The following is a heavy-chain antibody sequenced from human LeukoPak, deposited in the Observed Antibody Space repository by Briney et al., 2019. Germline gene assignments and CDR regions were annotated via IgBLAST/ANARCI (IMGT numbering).Heavy chain of an antibody. CDR3: AGKLVGGNPFHS. J-gene: IGHJ4*02. Sequence: ASVKLSCKASRYTSGEYYIHWVRQAPGQGLEWMGWINPKNGGTWYAQKFRGRVTMTRDTSISTAYVELNELLSDDTALYYCAGKLVGGNPFHSWGQGTLVTVSS. D-gene: IGHD1-26*01. CDR2: INPKNGGT. CDR1: RYTSGEYY. V-gene: IGHV1-2*02.